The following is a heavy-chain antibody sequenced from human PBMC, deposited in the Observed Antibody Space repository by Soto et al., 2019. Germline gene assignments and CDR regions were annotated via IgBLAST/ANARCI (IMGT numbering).Heavy chain of an antibody. CDR2: ISYDGSNK. CDR1: GFTFSSYG. V-gene: IGHV3-30*18. Sequence: GGSLRLSXAASGFTFSSYGMHWVRQAPGKGLEWVAVISYDGSNKYYADSVKGRFTISRDNSKNTLYLQMNSLRAEDTAVYYCAKDSVDYSNPPYYYYGMDVWGQGTTVTVSS. J-gene: IGHJ6*02. CDR3: AKDSVDYSNPPYYYYGMDV. D-gene: IGHD4-4*01.